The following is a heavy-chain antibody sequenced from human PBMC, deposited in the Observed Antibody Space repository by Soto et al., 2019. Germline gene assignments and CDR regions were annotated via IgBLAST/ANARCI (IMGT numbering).Heavy chain of an antibody. D-gene: IGHD5-12*01. CDR2: INTYNGMT. V-gene: IGHV1-18*01. J-gene: IGHJ4*02. CDR1: GYTFINYH. CDR3: AKSPRGEMATD. Sequence: QVQLVQSGGEVKKPGASVTVSCKASGYTFINYHITWVRQPPGQGLEWMAWINTYNGMTDYAQRFQGRVTMTTDKSTSTAYMVLRNLGSDDTAVYFCAKSPRGEMATDWGQGTLVTVSS.